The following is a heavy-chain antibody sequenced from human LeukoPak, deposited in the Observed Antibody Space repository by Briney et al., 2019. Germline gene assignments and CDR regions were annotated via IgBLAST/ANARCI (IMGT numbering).Heavy chain of an antibody. D-gene: IGHD5-18*01. CDR2: IYYSGST. V-gene: IGHV4-59*01. Sequence: IPSETLSLTCTVSGGSISSYYWSWIRQPPGKGLEWIGYIYYSGSTNYNPSLKSRVTISVDTSKNQFSLKLSSVTAADTAVYYCAAREIQLWPNGLDYWGQGTLVTVSS. J-gene: IGHJ4*02. CDR3: AAREIQLWPNGLDY. CDR1: GGSISSYY.